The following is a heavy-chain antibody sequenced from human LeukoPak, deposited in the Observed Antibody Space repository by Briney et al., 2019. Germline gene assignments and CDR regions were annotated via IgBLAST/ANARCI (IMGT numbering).Heavy chain of an antibody. CDR2: IYSGGST. J-gene: IGHJ4*02. Sequence: GGSLRLSCAASGFTVSSNYMSWVRQAPGKGLEWVSVIYSGGSTYYADSVKGRFTISRDNSKNTLYLQMNSLRAEDTAVYYCAREWAVAGMGPLDYWGQGTLVTVSS. D-gene: IGHD6-19*01. CDR1: GFTVSSNY. CDR3: AREWAVAGMGPLDY. V-gene: IGHV3-66*01.